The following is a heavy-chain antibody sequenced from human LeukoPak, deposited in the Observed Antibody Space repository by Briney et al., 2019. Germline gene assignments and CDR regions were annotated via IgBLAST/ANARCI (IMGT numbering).Heavy chain of an antibody. V-gene: IGHV1-18*01. J-gene: IGHJ4*02. Sequence: ASVKVSRKTSGYIFSSYGITWVRQAPGQGLEWMGWTSDYNGNTKYAQKLQGRVTMTTDTSASTAYMELRSLRSDDTAVYYCARVDLWGDILTGYHKVDYWGPGTLVTVSS. CDR2: TSDYNGNT. D-gene: IGHD3-9*01. CDR1: GYIFSSYG. CDR3: ARVDLWGDILTGYHKVDY.